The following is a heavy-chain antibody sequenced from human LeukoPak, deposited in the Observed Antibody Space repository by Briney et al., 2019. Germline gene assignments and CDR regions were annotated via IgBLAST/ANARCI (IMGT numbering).Heavy chain of an antibody. J-gene: IGHJ4*02. V-gene: IGHV3-11*01. CDR3: AAEIAARGVY. CDR1: GFAFSDYW. Sequence: GGSLRLSCAASGFAFSDYWLSWVRQAPGKGLEWVSYISSSGSTIYYADSVKGRFTISRDNAKNSLYLQMNSLRAEDTAVYYCAAEIAARGVYWGQGTLVTVSS. D-gene: IGHD6-6*01. CDR2: ISSSGSTI.